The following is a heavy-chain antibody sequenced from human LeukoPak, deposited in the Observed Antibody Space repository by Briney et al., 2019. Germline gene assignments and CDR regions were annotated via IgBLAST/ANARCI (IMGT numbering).Heavy chain of an antibody. CDR1: GYTFTSYD. D-gene: IGHD3-3*01. CDR2: MNPNSGNT. V-gene: IGHV1-8*01. J-gene: IGHJ6*02. Sequence: ASVKVSCKASGYTFTSYDINWVRQATGQGLEWMGWMNPNSGNTGYAQKFQGRVTMTRNTSISTAYMELSSLRPKDTAVYYCARGGGPRSGRGYYYYGMDVWGQGTTVTVSS. CDR3: ARGGGPRSGRGYYYYGMDV.